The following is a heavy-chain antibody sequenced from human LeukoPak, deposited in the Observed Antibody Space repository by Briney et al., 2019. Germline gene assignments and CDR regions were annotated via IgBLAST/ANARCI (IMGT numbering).Heavy chain of an antibody. D-gene: IGHD3-10*01. J-gene: IGHJ4*02. CDR1: GFTFSTYA. CDR3: ARDRAPGGNYYDLSE. Sequence: PGTSLRLSCAASGFTFSTYAMHWVRQAPVKGLEWVAVTSFDGSNKYYADSVKGRFTISRDNSKNTLYLQMNSLRTEDTALYHCARDRAPGGNYYDLSEWGQGTLVTVSS. V-gene: IGHV3-30-3*01. CDR2: TSFDGSNK.